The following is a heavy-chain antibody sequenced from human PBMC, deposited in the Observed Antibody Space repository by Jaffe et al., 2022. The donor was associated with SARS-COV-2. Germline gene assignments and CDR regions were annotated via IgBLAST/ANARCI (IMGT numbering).Heavy chain of an antibody. V-gene: IGHV3-23*04. CDR3: AKDSTSCSGSTCHNWYFDL. D-gene: IGHD2-15*01. CDR2: ISDSGRST. Sequence: EVQLVESGGGLVQPGGSLTLSCVASGFTFSSYAINWVRRAPGKGLEWVSGISDSGRSTYYGYSVRGRFTISRDNSKTTVSLQMNSLRAEDTAVYFCAKDSTSCSGSTCHNWYFDLWGPGTPVTVFS. CDR1: GFTFSSYA. J-gene: IGHJ2*01.